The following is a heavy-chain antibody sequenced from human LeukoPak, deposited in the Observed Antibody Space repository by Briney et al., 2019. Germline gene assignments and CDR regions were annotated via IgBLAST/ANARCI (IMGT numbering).Heavy chain of an antibody. J-gene: IGHJ4*02. V-gene: IGHV3-23*01. CDR2: ILGCGGST. D-gene: IGHD3-9*01. CDR3: AKWGDNDVLTGYYVPDY. Sequence: GGSLRLSCAASGFTFSNDAISWVRQAPGKRLEWVSAILGCGGSTSYADSVKGRLTVSRDNSKSTLYLQMNRLRAEDTALYYCAKWGDNDVLTGYYVPDYWGQGTLVTVSS. CDR1: GFTFSNDA.